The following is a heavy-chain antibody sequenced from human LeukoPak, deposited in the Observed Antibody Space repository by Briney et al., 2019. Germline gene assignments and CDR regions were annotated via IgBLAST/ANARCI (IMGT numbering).Heavy chain of an antibody. CDR3: ARPILSGWYEDDY. V-gene: IGHV3-7*01. D-gene: IGHD6-19*01. CDR1: GFTLSGYW. CDR2: IKQDAGEI. J-gene: IGHJ4*02. Sequence: GGSLRLSCAASGFTLSGYWMSWVRLLPGKGLEWVANIKQDAGEIRYVDSVKGRFTISRDNAKNSVYLQMNSLRAEDTAVYYCARPILSGWYEDDYWGQGTLVTVSS.